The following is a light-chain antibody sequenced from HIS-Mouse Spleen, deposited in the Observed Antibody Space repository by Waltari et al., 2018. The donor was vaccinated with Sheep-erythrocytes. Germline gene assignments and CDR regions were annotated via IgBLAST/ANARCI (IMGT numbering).Light chain of an antibody. V-gene: IGLV3-25*03. J-gene: IGLJ2*01. CDR2: KDS. Sequence: SYELTQPPSVSVSPGQTSRITCAGDALPKQYAYWYQQKPGQAPVLVISKDSERPSGIPARFAGSSSGTTVTLNISGVQAEDEADYYCQSADSSVVFGGGTKLTVL. CDR1: ALPKQY. CDR3: QSADSSVV.